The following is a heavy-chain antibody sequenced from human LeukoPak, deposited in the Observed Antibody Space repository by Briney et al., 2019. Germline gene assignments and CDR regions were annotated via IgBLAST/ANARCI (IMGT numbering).Heavy chain of an antibody. CDR2: IYYSGST. CDR1: GGSISSSSYY. V-gene: IGHV4-39*01. CDR3: ATYYGDYVLGFDY. Sequence: SETLSLTCTVSGGSISSSSYYWGWIRQPPGKGLEWIGSIYYSGSTYYNPSLKSRVTISVDTSKNQFSLKLSSVTAADTAVYYCATYYGDYVLGFDYWGQGTLVTVSS. D-gene: IGHD4-17*01. J-gene: IGHJ4*02.